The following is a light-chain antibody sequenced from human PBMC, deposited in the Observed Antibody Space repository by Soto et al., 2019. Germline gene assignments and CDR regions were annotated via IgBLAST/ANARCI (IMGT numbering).Light chain of an antibody. CDR2: GAS. V-gene: IGKV3-11*01. CDR3: QQHNNWPLT. J-gene: IGKJ4*01. CDR1: QSVSSY. Sequence: EIVLTQSPATLSLSPGERATLSCRASQSVSSYLAWYQQKPGQAPRLLIYGASNRATGIPARFSGSGSGTDFTLTISSLEPEDFAVYYCQQHNNWPLTFGGGTKVEIK.